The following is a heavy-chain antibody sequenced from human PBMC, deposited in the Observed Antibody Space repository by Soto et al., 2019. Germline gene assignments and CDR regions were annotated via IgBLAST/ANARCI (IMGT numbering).Heavy chain of an antibody. D-gene: IGHD1-26*01. Sequence: GEYLKISCKGSGYSFTSYWIGWVRQMPGKGLEWMGIIYPGDSDTRYSPSFQGQVTISADKSISTAYLQWSSLKASDTAMYYCARQPHVGFYYYYYGMDVWGQGTTVTVSS. CDR3: ARQPHVGFYYYYYGMDV. CDR2: IYPGDSDT. CDR1: GYSFTSYW. V-gene: IGHV5-51*01. J-gene: IGHJ6*02.